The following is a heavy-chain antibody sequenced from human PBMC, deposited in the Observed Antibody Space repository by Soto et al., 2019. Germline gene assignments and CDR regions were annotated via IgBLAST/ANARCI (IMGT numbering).Heavy chain of an antibody. J-gene: IGHJ3*02. V-gene: IGHV3-23*01. CDR3: AKVAPRDGAFDI. Sequence: EVQLLDSGGGLVQPGGSLRLSCAGSGFTFSSDGMTWVRQAPGEGLEWMSTISSGGGTTYYADSVKGRFIISRDNSKNTLYLQMNSLRAEDTAVYYCAKVAPRDGAFDIWGQGTMVTVSS. CDR2: ISSGGGTT. CDR1: GFTFSSDG.